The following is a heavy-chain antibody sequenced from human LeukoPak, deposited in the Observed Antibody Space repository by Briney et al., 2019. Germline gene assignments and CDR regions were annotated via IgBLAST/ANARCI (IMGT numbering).Heavy chain of an antibody. CDR3: ARLGLHGSGTYYFFDY. J-gene: IGHJ4*02. CDR1: GQSLTGYF. D-gene: IGHD3-10*01. Sequence: ASVKVSCKASGQSLTGYFIHWVRQAPGQGLEWVGRIDPNTGDTIYAQNFQGRVTVTSATFISTAYMELSRLTSDDTAVYFCARLGLHGSGTYYFFDYWGQGTLVTVSS. V-gene: IGHV1-2*06. CDR2: IDPNTGDT.